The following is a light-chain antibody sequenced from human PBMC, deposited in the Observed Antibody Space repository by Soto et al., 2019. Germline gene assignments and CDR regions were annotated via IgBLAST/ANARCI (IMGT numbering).Light chain of an antibody. J-gene: IGKJ1*01. CDR2: GAS. Sequence: EIVLTQSPGTLSLSPGERATLSCRASQSVSSTYLAWYQQRPGQAPRLLIYGASNRATGIPDRFSGSASGTDFTLTISRLEPEDFAVYYCQQYGSSPTWTFGQGTKVDIK. CDR3: QQYGSSPTWT. CDR1: QSVSSTY. V-gene: IGKV3-20*01.